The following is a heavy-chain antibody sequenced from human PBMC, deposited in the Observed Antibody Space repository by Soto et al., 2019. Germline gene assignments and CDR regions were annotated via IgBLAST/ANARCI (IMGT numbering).Heavy chain of an antibody. J-gene: IGHJ4*02. CDR1: GYSFTTYS. V-gene: IGHV1-3*01. D-gene: IGHD6-19*01. CDR2: INPGNGNT. CDR3: TSGQTVAGVTRYDY. Sequence: QVQLVQSGAEVKKPGASVKVSCKTSGYSFTTYSIHWVRQAPGQRPEWMAWINPGNGNTKYSQKFQDRLTVTKDTSASTAFMELSSLRFEDTALYYCTSGQTVAGVTRYDYWGQGTLVIVSS.